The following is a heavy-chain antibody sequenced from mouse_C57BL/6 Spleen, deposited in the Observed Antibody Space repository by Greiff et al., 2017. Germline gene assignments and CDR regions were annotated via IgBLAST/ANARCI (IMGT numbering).Heavy chain of an antibody. CDR1: GFTFSSYA. J-gene: IGHJ2*01. V-gene: IGHV5-4*01. Sequence: EVHLVESGGGLVKPGGSLKLSCAASGFTFSSYAMSWVRQTPEKRLEWVATISDGGSYTYYPDNVKGRFTISRDNAKKNLYLQMSHLKSEDTAMYYCARDHGWAYYFDYWGQGATLTVSS. CDR3: ARDHGWAYYFDY. D-gene: IGHD1-1*02. CDR2: ISDGGSYT.